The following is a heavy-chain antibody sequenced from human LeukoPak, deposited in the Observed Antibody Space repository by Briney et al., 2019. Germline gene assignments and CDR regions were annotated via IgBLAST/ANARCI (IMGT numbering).Heavy chain of an antibody. D-gene: IGHD3-22*01. CDR3: AKDTDYYDSSGYLYFDY. J-gene: IGHJ4*02. CDR2: ISGSGGST. Sequence: GGSLRLSCAASGFTVSSNYMSWVRQAPGKGLEWVSAISGSGGSTYYADSVKGRFTISRDNSKNTLYLQMNSLRAEDTAVYYCAKDTDYYDSSGYLYFDYWGQGTLVTVSS. V-gene: IGHV3-23*01. CDR1: GFTVSSNY.